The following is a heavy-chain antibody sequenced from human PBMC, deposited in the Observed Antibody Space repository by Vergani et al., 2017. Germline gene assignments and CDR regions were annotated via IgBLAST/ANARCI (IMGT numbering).Heavy chain of an antibody. CDR2: IYSGGST. CDR1: GFTVSSNY. CDR3: ARDGSGWYDAFDI. D-gene: IGHD6-19*01. V-gene: IGHV3-66*02. Sequence: EVQLVESGGGLVQPGGSLRLSCAASGFTVSSNYMSWVRQAPGKGLEWVSVIYSGGSTYYADSVKGRFTISRDNSKNTLYLQMNSLRAEDTAVYYCARDGSGWYDAFDIWGQGTMVTVSS. J-gene: IGHJ3*02.